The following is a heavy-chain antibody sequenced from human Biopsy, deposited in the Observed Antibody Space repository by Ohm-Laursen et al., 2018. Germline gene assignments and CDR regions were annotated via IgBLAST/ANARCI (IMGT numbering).Heavy chain of an antibody. Sequence: SETLSLTCTVSGGSISSSTTYYWAWLRQPPGKGLEWLGSIYNTETTFYNPSLKSQVTIPVDTSTNQFSLKVSSVTAADTALYFCARHPTGFWFDPWGHGTLVTVPS. CDR2: IYNTETT. CDR3: ARHPTGFWFDP. CDR1: GGSISSSTTYY. J-gene: IGHJ5*02. V-gene: IGHV4-39*01.